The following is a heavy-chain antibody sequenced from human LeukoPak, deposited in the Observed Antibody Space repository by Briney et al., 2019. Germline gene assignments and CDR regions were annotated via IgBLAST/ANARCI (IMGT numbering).Heavy chain of an antibody. CDR3: ARDYSSSWYYFDY. J-gene: IGHJ4*02. Sequence: GGSLRPSCAASGFTFSSYTMSWVRQAPGKGLEWVSAISGSGGRTYYADSVKGRFTISRDNSKNTLYLQMNSLRAEDTAVYYCARDYSSSWYYFDYWGRGTLVTVSS. CDR1: GFTFSSYT. V-gene: IGHV3-23*01. CDR2: ISGSGGRT. D-gene: IGHD6-13*01.